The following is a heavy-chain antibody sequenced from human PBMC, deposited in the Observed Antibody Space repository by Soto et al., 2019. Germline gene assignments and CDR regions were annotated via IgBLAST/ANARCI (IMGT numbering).Heavy chain of an antibody. V-gene: IGHV1-69*13. CDR1: GGTFSSYA. CDR3: ARERYCSGGSCPVDY. J-gene: IGHJ4*02. CDR2: IIPIFGTA. D-gene: IGHD2-15*01. Sequence: SVKVSCKASGGTFSSYAISWVRQAPGQGLEWMGGIIPIFGTANYAQKFQGRVTITADESTSTAYMELSSLRSEDTAVYYCARERYCSGGSCPVDYWGQGTLVTVSS.